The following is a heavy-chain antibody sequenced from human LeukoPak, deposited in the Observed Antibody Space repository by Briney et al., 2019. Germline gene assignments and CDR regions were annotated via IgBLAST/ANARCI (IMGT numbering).Heavy chain of an antibody. J-gene: IGHJ4*02. V-gene: IGHV3-23*01. CDR3: AKGHYYGSGSLDY. CDR1: GFTLSSYG. Sequence: GGSLRLSCAASGFTLSSYGMSWVRQAPGKGLEWVSAIGGRDGSTYYADSVKGRFTISRDNSKNTLYVQMNSLRAEDTAVYYCAKGHYYGSGSLDYWGQGTLVTVSS. D-gene: IGHD3-10*01. CDR2: IGGRDGST.